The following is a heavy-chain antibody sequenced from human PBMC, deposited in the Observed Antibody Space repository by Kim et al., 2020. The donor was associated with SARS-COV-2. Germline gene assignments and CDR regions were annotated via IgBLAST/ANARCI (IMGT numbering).Heavy chain of an antibody. D-gene: IGHD6-19*01. J-gene: IGHJ4*02. Sequence: IYEQKYQGRVTMTEDTSTDTAYMDLSSLRSEDTAVYYCATAYALTVEPPAYWGQGTLVTVSS. V-gene: IGHV1-24*01. CDR3: ATAYALTVEPPAY.